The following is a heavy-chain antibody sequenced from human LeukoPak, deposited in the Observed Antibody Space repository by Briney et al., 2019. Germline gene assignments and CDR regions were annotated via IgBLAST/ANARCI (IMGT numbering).Heavy chain of an antibody. D-gene: IGHD2-15*01. V-gene: IGHV1-2*02. Sequence: ASVKVSFKASGYTFTGYYIHWVRQAPGQGLEWMGWINPNSGVTNSAQNFQGRVTMTRDTSISTAYMELSRLRSDDTAVYYCARESVPAGAFDIWGQGTMVTVSS. CDR3: ARESVPAGAFDI. J-gene: IGHJ3*02. CDR1: GYTFTGYY. CDR2: INPNSGVT.